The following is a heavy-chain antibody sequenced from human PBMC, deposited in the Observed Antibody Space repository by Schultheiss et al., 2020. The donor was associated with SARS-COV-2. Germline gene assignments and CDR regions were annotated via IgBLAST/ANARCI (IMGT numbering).Heavy chain of an antibody. D-gene: IGHD2-2*01. CDR2: ISGSGGST. CDR1: GFTFSSYA. V-gene: IGHV3-23*01. CDR3: AKAGQLLSGTVIMDYYYMDV. J-gene: IGHJ6*03. Sequence: GGSLRLSCAASGFTFSSYAMSWVRQAPGKGLEWVSAISGSGGSTYYADSVKGLFTISRDNSKNTLYLQMNSLRAEDMAVYYCAKAGQLLSGTVIMDYYYMDVWGKGTTVTVSS.